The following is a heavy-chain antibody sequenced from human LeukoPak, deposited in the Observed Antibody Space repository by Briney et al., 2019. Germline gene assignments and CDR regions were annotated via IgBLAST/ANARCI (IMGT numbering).Heavy chain of an antibody. CDR3: ARRSGGNLDDAFDI. V-gene: IGHV1-69*04. D-gene: IGHD4-23*01. CDR1: GFTFSSYA. CDR2: IIPILGIA. J-gene: IGHJ3*02. Sequence: GGSLRLSCAASGFTFSSYAISWVRQAPGQGLEWMGRIIPILGIANYAQKFQGRVTITADKSTSTAYMELSSLRSEDTAVYYCARRSGGNLDDAFDIWGQGTMVTVSS.